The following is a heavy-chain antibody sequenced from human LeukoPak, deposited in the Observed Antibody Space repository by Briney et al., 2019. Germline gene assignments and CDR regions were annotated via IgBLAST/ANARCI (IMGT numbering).Heavy chain of an antibody. V-gene: IGHV4-39*01. CDR2: IYYSGST. CDR1: GGSIKSYNAY. J-gene: IGHJ4*02. Sequence: SETLSLTCTVSGGSIKSYNAYWGWIRQPPGKGLEWIGSIYYSGSTYYNPSLKSRVTVSVDTSKNQFSLKLTSVTATDTAVYYCARQHAVATISLFWGQGTLVTVSS. CDR3: ARQHAVATISLF. D-gene: IGHD5-12*01.